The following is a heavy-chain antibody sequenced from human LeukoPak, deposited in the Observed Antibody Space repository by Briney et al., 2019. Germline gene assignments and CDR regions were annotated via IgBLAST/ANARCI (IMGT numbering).Heavy chain of an antibody. D-gene: IGHD6-13*01. Sequence: SGGSLRLSCAASGFTFSSYAMHWVRQAPGKGLEWVGFIRSKAYGGTTEYAASVKGRFTISRDDSKSIAYLQMNSLKTEDTAVYYCTRDLGSSSWDSGWYLRWFDPWGQGTLVTVSS. CDR3: TRDLGSSSWDSGWYLRWFDP. CDR2: IRSKAYGGTT. V-gene: IGHV3-49*04. CDR1: GFTFSSYA. J-gene: IGHJ5*02.